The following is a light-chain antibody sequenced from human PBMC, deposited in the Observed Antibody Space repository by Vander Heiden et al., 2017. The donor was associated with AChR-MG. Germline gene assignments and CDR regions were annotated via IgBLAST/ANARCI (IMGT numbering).Light chain of an antibody. CDR2: DVS. CDR3: SSYKSSSTNWV. J-gene: IGLJ3*02. CDR1: SSDVGGYNY. Sequence: QSALTQPASVSGSPGQSITISCTGTSSDVGGYNYVSWYQQHPGKAPKLVMYDVSKRHAGVSNRFSGSKSGNTASMTISGLQAEDEADYYCSSYKSSSTNWVFGGGTKLTVL. V-gene: IGLV2-14*01.